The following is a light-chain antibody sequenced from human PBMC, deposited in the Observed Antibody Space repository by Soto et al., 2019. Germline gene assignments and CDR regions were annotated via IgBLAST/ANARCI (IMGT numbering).Light chain of an antibody. CDR1: QSISSW. V-gene: IGKV1-5*01. J-gene: IGKJ1*01. Sequence: IQMTQSPSTLSSSVGDRVTITCRASQSISSWLAWYQQKQGKAPQILIYDASTLKSGVPSRFSASGSGTEGTLIISSLQTDDGATYYCQQYTSYSWTFGQGTKVDIK. CDR2: DAS. CDR3: QQYTSYSWT.